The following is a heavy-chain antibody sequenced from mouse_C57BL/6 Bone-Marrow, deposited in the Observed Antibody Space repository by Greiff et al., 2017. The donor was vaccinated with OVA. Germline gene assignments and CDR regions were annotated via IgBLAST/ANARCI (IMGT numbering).Heavy chain of an antibody. J-gene: IGHJ2*01. CDR3: TRGICYSNSYYFDD. Sequence: VQLQQSGAELVRPGASVKLSCTASGFNITDDYMHWVKQRPEKGLEWIGWIDPENGDTVYASKFKGKATITADQSSNTAYLQLSSLTSEDTAVYYCTRGICYSNSYYFDDWGQGTTLTVSS. V-gene: IGHV14-4*01. CDR1: GFNITDDY. D-gene: IGHD2-5*01. CDR2: IDPENGDT.